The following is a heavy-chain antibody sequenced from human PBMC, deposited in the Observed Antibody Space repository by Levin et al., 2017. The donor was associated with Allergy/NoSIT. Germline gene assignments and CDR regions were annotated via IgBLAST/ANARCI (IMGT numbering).Heavy chain of an antibody. CDR2: IKEDGSQK. Sequence: GGSLRLSCAASGFTFSNSRMSWVRQAPGKGLEWVANIKEDGSQKYYVDSVKGRFTISRDSAKNSLYLQMNSLRVEDTAVYFCAKSGRATASEYYYFDYWGQGTLVTVSS. CDR1: GFTFSNSR. V-gene: IGHV3-7*01. D-gene: IGHD6-6*01. J-gene: IGHJ4*02. CDR3: AKSGRATASEYYYFDY.